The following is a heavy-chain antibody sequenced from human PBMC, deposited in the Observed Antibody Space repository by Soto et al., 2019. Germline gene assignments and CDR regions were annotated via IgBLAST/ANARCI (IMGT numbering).Heavy chain of an antibody. D-gene: IGHD3-10*01. J-gene: IGHJ4*02. Sequence: QVQLVDSGGGVVQPGRSLRVSCAASGFTFSRYGMHWVRQAPGKGLEWVATLKPDGSRQVYVDSVKGRFTISRDNSKSTLYLQMDSLRVEDTAVYYCVRDWYYGSGTFYNSAFDYWGQGTLVTVSS. V-gene: IGHV3-33*01. CDR3: VRDWYYGSGTFYNSAFDY. CDR1: GFTFSRYG. CDR2: LKPDGSRQ.